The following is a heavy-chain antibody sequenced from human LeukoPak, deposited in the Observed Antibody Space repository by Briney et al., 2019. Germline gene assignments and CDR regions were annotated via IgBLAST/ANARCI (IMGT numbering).Heavy chain of an antibody. CDR1: GFTVSDNY. CDR2: IYSGGST. Sequence: PGGSLRLSCAASGFTVSDNYMNWVRQAPGKGLQWVSVIYSGGSTYYADSVTGRVTVSRDNSKNTLYLQMNSLKAEDKAVYYCARDGSGASRDRGAFDLWGQGTLVTVSS. V-gene: IGHV3-53*01. D-gene: IGHD2-8*02. J-gene: IGHJ3*01. CDR3: ARDGSGASRDRGAFDL.